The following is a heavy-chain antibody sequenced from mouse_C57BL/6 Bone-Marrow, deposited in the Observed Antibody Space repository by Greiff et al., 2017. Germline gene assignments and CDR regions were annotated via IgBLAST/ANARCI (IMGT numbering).Heavy chain of an antibody. CDR3: ARFTTVAYWYFDV. D-gene: IGHD1-1*01. V-gene: IGHV1-26*01. CDR2: INPNNGGT. CDR1: GYTFTDYY. J-gene: IGHJ1*03. Sequence: EVQLQQSGPELVKPGASVKISCKASGYTFTDYYMNWVKQSPGKSLEWIGDINPNNGGTSYNKKFKGKATLTVDKSSSTAYMALRSLTSEDSAVYYGARFTTVAYWYFDVWGTGTTVTVSS.